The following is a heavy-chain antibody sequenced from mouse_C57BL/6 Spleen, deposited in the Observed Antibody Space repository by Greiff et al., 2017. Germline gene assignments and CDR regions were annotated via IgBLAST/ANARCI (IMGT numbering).Heavy chain of an antibody. CDR3: ARSDYSNYGSYAMDY. CDR2: IHPNSGST. V-gene: IGHV1-64*01. J-gene: IGHJ4*01. D-gene: IGHD2-5*01. CDR1: GYTFTSYW. Sequence: QVQLQQPGAELVKPGASVKLSCKASGYTFTSYWMHWVKQRPGQGLEWIGMIHPNSGSTNYNEKFKSKATLTVDTSSSTAYMQLSSLTSEDSAVYYCARSDYSNYGSYAMDYWGQGTSVTVSS.